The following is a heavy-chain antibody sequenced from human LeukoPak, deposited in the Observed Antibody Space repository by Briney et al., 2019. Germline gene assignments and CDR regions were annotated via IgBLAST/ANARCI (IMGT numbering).Heavy chain of an antibody. Sequence: QPGGSLRLSCAASGFIFSQHSMNWVRQAPGKGLEWVSHIRSSSETFYADSVKGRFTISRDNARNSLYLQMNNLRGEDTAIYYCARDAGNSGYGCDLWGQGTLVTVSS. J-gene: IGHJ5*02. CDR2: IRSSSET. CDR1: GFIFSQHS. D-gene: IGHD5-12*01. V-gene: IGHV3-48*01. CDR3: ARDAGNSGYGCDL.